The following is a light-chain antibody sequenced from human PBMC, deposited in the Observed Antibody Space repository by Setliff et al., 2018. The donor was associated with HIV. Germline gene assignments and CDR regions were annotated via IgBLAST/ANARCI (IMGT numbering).Light chain of an antibody. J-gene: IGLJ1*01. CDR2: EVT. CDR1: SSDVGSYNL. V-gene: IGLV2-23*02. Sequence: QSALTRPASVSGSPGQSITISCTGSSSDVGSYNLVSWYQQHPGKAPKLMIYEVTERPSGVSNRFSGSKSATTASLTISGLQAEDEADYYCCSYAGSSTYVFGTGTKVTVL. CDR3: CSYAGSSTYV.